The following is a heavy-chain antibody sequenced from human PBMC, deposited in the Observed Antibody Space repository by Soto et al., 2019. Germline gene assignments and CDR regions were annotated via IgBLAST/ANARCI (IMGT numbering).Heavy chain of an antibody. CDR3: AKDRRAGGNSAFYFDF. CDR1: GFKVSNYA. CDR2: ISATGGGT. D-gene: IGHD3-16*01. Sequence: PGGSLRLSCAASGFKVSNYAMSWVRQAPGKGLEWVSLISATGGGTYYADSVKGRFTISRDNSHNTLYLQVHSLTAEDTAVYHCAKDRRAGGNSAFYFDFWGQGAQVTVSS. V-gene: IGHV3-23*01. J-gene: IGHJ4*02.